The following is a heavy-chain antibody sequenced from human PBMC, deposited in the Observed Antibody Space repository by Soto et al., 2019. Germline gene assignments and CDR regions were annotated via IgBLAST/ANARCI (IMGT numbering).Heavy chain of an antibody. CDR3: ARHHSGGAMIVRY. CDR1: GGSINSYY. D-gene: IGHD3-22*01. CDR2: IYYSGST. V-gene: IGHV4-59*08. Sequence: QVQLQESGPGLVKPSETLSLTCTVSGGSINSYYWSWIRQPPGKGLEWIGYIYYSGSTNYNPSLKGRVTMPVATSKHHFSLKLSSVTAADPAVYYCARHHSGGAMIVRYWGQGTLVTVSS. J-gene: IGHJ4*02.